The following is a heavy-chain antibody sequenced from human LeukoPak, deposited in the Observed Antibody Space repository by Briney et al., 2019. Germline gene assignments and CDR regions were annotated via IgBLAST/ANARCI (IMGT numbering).Heavy chain of an antibody. CDR3: ALRASGYYLTIDY. V-gene: IGHV4-34*01. D-gene: IGHD3-22*01. J-gene: IGHJ4*02. Sequence: SETLSLTCAVYGGSFSGYYWSWIRQPPGKGLEWIGEINHSGSTNYNPSLKSRVTISVDTSKNRFSLKLTSVTAADTAVYYCALRASGYYLTIDYWGQGTLVTVSS. CDR2: INHSGST. CDR1: GGSFSGYY.